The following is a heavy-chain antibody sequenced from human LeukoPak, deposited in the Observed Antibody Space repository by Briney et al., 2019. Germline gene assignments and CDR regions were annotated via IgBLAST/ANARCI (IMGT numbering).Heavy chain of an antibody. CDR1: GGSFSGYY. J-gene: IGHJ5*02. V-gene: IGHV4-34*01. CDR3: ARQVPWVGGWFDP. Sequence: PSETLSLTCAVYGGSFSGYYWSWIRQPPGKGLEWIGNIYYSGSTYYNPSLKSRVTISVDTSKNQFSLKLSSVTAADTAVDYCARQVPWVGGWFDPWGQGTLVTVSS. CDR2: IYYSGST. D-gene: IGHD3-16*01.